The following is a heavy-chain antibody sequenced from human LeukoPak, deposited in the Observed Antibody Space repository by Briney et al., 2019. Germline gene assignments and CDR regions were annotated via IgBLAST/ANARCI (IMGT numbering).Heavy chain of an antibody. CDR3: ASRDYFDY. J-gene: IGHJ4*02. CDR1: GFSFSIYA. CDR2: IIGNGRDI. Sequence: GGSLRLSCAASGFSFSIYAMNWVRQAPGKGLEWVSLIIGNGRDIRYADSVKGRFTISRDNAKNSLFLQMNSLRDEDTAVYYCASRDYFDYWGQGTLVTVSS. V-gene: IGHV3-21*01.